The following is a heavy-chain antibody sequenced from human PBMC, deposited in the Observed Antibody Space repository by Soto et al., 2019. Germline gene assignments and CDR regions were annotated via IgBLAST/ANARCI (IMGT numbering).Heavy chain of an antibody. CDR1: GGSISSSSYY. V-gene: IGHV4-39*01. CDR2: IYYSGST. J-gene: IGHJ6*03. CDR3: ARHRQLELRSGDPYYYYYMEI. D-gene: IGHD1-7*01. Sequence: PSETLSLTCTVSGGSISSSSYYWGXIXXXXGXXXXXIGSIYYSGSTYYNPSLKSRVTISVDTSKNQFSLKLSSVTAADTAVYYCARHRQLELRSGDPYYYYYMEIWGKGTTVTVSS.